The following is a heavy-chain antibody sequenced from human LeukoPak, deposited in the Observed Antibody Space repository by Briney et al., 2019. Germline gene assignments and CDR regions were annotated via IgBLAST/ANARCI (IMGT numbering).Heavy chain of an antibody. CDR1: GYTFTGHY. Sequence: GASVKVSCKASGYTFTGHYMHWVRQAPGQGLEWMGWINPNSGGTNYAQKFQGRVTMTRDTSISTAYMELSRLRSDDTAVYYCARDLLLPGGERGYWGQGTLVTVSS. D-gene: IGHD1-26*01. J-gene: IGHJ4*02. CDR2: INPNSGGT. V-gene: IGHV1-2*02. CDR3: ARDLLLPGGERGY.